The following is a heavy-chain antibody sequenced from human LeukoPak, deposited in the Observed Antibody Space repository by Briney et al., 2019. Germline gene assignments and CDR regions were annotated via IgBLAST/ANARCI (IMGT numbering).Heavy chain of an antibody. CDR2: ISSSSSTI. CDR3: ARDRGYSSSWYNFDY. D-gene: IGHD6-13*01. V-gene: IGHV3-48*01. CDR1: GFIFSNYA. Sequence: GGSLRLSCATSGFIFSNYAMNWVRQAPGKGLEWVSYISSSSSTIYYADSVKGRFTISRDNAKNSLYLQMNSLRAEDTAVYYCARDRGYSSSWYNFDYWGQGTLVTVSS. J-gene: IGHJ4*02.